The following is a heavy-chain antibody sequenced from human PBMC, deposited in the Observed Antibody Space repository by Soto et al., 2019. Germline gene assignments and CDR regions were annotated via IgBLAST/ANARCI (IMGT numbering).Heavy chain of an antibody. V-gene: IGHV4-30-2*01. CDR3: ASQKLDVPAFFDY. Sequence: SETLSLTCAVSGGSISSGGYSWSWIRQPPGKGLEGIGYIYHSGSIYYNPSLKSRVTISVDRSKNQFSLKLSSVTAADTAVYYCASQKLDVPAFFDYWGQGILVTVSS. CDR1: GGSISSGGYS. CDR2: IYHSGSI. D-gene: IGHD4-4*01. J-gene: IGHJ4*02.